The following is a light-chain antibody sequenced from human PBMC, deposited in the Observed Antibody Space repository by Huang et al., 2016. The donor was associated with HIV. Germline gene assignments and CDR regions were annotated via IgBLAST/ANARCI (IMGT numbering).Light chain of an antibody. Sequence: DIHMTQSPSSLPASVGDRVTITCRASQSVTTYLNWYQQKPGKAPNLLMYGTSTLHSGVPSRFRGSGSGTHFTLTITSLRPEDFATYYCQQTHTTPWTFGPGTKVEIK. CDR3: QQTHTTPWT. V-gene: IGKV1-39*01. J-gene: IGKJ1*01. CDR2: GTS. CDR1: QSVTTY.